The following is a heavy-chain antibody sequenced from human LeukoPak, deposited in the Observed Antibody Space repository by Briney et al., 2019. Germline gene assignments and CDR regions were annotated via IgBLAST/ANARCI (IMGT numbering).Heavy chain of an antibody. CDR1: GFTFSSYA. V-gene: IGHV3-23*01. Sequence: GGSLRLSCGASGFTFSSYAMSWVRQAPGKGREWVSAISGSGGSTYYADSVKGRFTISRDNSKNTLYLQMNSLRAEDTAVYYCAKDRCSGGSCYSSMDVWGQGTTVTVSS. J-gene: IGHJ6*02. D-gene: IGHD2-15*01. CDR3: AKDRCSGGSCYSSMDV. CDR2: ISGSGGST.